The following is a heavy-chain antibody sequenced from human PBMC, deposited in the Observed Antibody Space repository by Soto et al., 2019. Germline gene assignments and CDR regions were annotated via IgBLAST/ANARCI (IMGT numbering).Heavy chain of an antibody. CDR1: GFTCRGSA. CDR2: IRNKANNYAT. J-gene: IGHJ4*02. V-gene: IGHV3-73*01. D-gene: IGHD3-3*02. CDR3: TASADDTFLDH. Sequence: GGSLRLACSASGFTCRGSAMHWVRQASGKGLEWVGRIRNKANNYATAYAASVKGRFTISRDDSKNTAFLQMNSLKTEDTVVYYCTASADDTFLDHWAQGSLVTVSS.